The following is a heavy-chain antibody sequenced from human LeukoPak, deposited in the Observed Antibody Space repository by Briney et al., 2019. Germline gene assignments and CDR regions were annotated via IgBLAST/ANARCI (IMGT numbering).Heavy chain of an antibody. D-gene: IGHD2-2*02. Sequence: SETLSLTCAVYGGSFSGYYWSWIRQPPGKGLEWIGEINHSGSTNYNPSLKSRVTISVDTSKNQFSLKLSSVTAADTAVYYCALLGYCSSTSCYTEEGNYFDYWGQGTLVTVPS. CDR3: ALLGYCSSTSCYTEEGNYFDY. J-gene: IGHJ4*02. CDR2: INHSGST. V-gene: IGHV4-34*01. CDR1: GGSFSGYY.